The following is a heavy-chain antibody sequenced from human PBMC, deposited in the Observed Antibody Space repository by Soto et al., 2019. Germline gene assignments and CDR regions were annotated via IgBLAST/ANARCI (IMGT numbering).Heavy chain of an antibody. J-gene: IGHJ4*02. V-gene: IGHV1-69*13. D-gene: IGHD5-18*01. CDR2: FIAMLGTP. CDR3: ARGAMANFDY. Sequence: SVKVSCKASGGTFGSQGIAWVRQAPGQGLEWMGGFIAMLGTPTYAKKVQGRATISADESLTSSYLELRSLRSEDTGVYFCARGAMANFDYWGQGAVVTVSS. CDR1: GGTFGSQG.